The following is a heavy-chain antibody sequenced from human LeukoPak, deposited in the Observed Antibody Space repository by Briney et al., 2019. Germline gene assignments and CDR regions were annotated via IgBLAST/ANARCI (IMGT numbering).Heavy chain of an antibody. J-gene: IGHJ4*02. V-gene: IGHV4-34*01. D-gene: IGHD3-10*01. CDR3: ATLKNTYGSGSYRPVDY. CDR1: GGSFSGYY. Sequence: SETLSLTCAVYGGSFSGYYWSWIRQPPGKGLEWIGEINHSGSTNYNPSLKSRVTISVDTSKNQFSLKLSSVTAADTAVYYCATLKNTYGSGSYRPVDYWGQGTLVTVSS. CDR2: INHSGST.